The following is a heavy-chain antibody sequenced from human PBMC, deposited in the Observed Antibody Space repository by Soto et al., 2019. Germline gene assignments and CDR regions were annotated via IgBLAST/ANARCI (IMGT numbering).Heavy chain of an antibody. V-gene: IGHV3-15*01. CDR1: GFTFSKTW. CDR2: IRSKVDGGTP. J-gene: IGHJ5*02. CDR3: TSVWGIRPS. D-gene: IGHD3-16*01. Sequence: PGGSLRLSCSDSGFTFSKTWMTWVRQAPGKGLEWVGRIRSKVDGGTPDYAASVKGRFIISRDDSKDTLYLQMNSLKTEDTALYYCTSVWGIRPSWGQGTLVTVSS.